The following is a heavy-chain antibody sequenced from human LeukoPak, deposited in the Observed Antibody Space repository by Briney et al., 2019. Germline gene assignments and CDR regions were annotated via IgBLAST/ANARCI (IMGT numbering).Heavy chain of an antibody. D-gene: IGHD3-9*01. CDR1: GFTFSSYS. V-gene: IGHV3-48*01. CDR2: ISSSSSTI. J-gene: IGHJ6*02. Sequence: GGSLRLSCAASGFTFSSYSMNWVRQAPGRGLEWVLFISSSSSTIYYADSVKGRFTISRDNSKNTLYLQMNSLRAEDTAVYYCAKAETRRLRYFDWLSPRPYYYYGMDVWGQGTTVTVSS. CDR3: AKAETRRLRYFDWLSPRPYYYYGMDV.